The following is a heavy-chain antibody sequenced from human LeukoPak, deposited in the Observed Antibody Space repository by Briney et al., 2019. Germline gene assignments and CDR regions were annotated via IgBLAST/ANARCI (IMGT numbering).Heavy chain of an antibody. CDR3: AREATGGSYDY. J-gene: IGHJ4*02. Sequence: GGSLRLSCAASGFTVSSNYMSWVRQAPGKGLEWVAVIYSGGSTYYADSVKGRFTISRDNSKNTLYLQMNSLRAEDTAVYYCAREATGGSYDYWGQGTLVTVSS. CDR2: IYSGGST. CDR1: GFTVSSNY. V-gene: IGHV3-66*02. D-gene: IGHD3-16*01.